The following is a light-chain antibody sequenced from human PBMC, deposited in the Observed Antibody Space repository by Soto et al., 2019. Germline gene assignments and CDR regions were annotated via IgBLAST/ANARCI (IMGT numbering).Light chain of an antibody. Sequence: EIVMTQSPATLSVSPGERATLSCRASQSVSSNLGWYQQKRGQAPRLLIYGASTRATGIPARFSGSGSGTEFTLTISSLQSEDFAVYYCQQYNNWPPYTFGQVTKLEIK. CDR2: GAS. CDR3: QQYNNWPPYT. CDR1: QSVSSN. V-gene: IGKV3D-15*01. J-gene: IGKJ2*01.